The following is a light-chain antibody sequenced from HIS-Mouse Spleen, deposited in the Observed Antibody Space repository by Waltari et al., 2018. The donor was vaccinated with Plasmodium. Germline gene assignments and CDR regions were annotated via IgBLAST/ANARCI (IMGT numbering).Light chain of an antibody. Sequence: EIVMTQSPATLSVSPGERAPLSCRASQSVSSNLAWYQQKPGQAPRLLIYGASTRATGIPAKFSGSGSGTEFTLTISSLQSEDFAVYYCQQYKNWSFTFGPGTKVDIK. V-gene: IGKV3-15*01. CDR3: QQYKNWSFT. J-gene: IGKJ3*01. CDR2: GAS. CDR1: QSVSSN.